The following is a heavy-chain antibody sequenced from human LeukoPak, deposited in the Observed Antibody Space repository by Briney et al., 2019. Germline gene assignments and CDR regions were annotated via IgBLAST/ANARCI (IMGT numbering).Heavy chain of an antibody. Sequence: GAPLLSCAATGFPVSSCAMRGGRQGPGKGVEGVAVISGSCGITSYADSVKVRFTISRDNSKNTLYLQMNSLRAEDTAVYYCAKDAVYWNLGYFDYWGQGTLVTVSS. V-gene: IGHV3-23*01. D-gene: IGHD1-1*01. J-gene: IGHJ4*02. CDR3: AKDAVYWNLGYFDY. CDR2: ISGSCGIT. CDR1: GFPVSSCA.